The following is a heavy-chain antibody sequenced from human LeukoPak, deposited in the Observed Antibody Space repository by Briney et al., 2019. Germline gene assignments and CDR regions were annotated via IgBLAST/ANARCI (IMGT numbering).Heavy chain of an antibody. J-gene: IGHJ4*02. CDR2: INPNSGGT. D-gene: IGHD1-26*01. CDR1: GYTFTGYY. CDR3: ARDGSGSYSD. V-gene: IGHV1-2*02. Sequence: ASVKVSCKASGYTFTGYYMHWVRQAPGQGLEWMGWINPNSGGTNYAQKFQGRVTMTGDTSISTAYMELSRPRSDDTAVYYCARDGSGSYSDWGQGTLVTVSS.